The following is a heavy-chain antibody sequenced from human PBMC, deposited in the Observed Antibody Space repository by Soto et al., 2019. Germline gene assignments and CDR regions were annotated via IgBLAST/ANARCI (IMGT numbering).Heavy chain of an antibody. J-gene: IGHJ6*02. CDR3: ARARFQLLHPYHYVMDV. CDR1: GFTFSSYS. Sequence: GSLRLSCAASGFTFSSYSMNWVRQAPGKGLEWIGEINHSGSTNYNPSLKSRVTISVDTSKNQFSLKLSSVTAADTGVYFCARARFQLLHPYHYVMDVWGQGTAVTVSS. V-gene: IGHV4-34*01. D-gene: IGHD2-15*01. CDR2: INHSGST.